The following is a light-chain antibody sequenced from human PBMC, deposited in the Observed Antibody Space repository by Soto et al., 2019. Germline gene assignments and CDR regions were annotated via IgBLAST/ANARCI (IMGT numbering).Light chain of an antibody. CDR2: EGH. CDR1: SGFVGSFSL. V-gene: IGLV2-23*01. CDR3: CLSKCANNYV. J-gene: IGLJ1*01. Sequence: QYAPGQPGSVSWSTGHSITISCTGTSGFVGSFSLVSWYQQHPGKAPKVMISEGHRRPSGVPDRFSGSTSVNSASLTISGLQADEEADYYCCLSKCANNYVFGTGTKFTVL.